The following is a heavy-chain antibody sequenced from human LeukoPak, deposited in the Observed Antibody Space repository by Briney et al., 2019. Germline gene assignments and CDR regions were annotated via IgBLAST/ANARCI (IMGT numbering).Heavy chain of an antibody. CDR2: IYYSGST. D-gene: IGHD2-15*01. Sequence: SETLSLACTVSGGPISSYYWSWIRQPPGKGLEWIGYIYYSGSTNYNPSLKSRVTISVDTSKNQFSLKLSSVTAADTAVYYCARAPPGDCSGGSCPLGYYGMDVWGQGTTVTVSS. CDR1: GGPISSYY. J-gene: IGHJ6*02. V-gene: IGHV4-59*01. CDR3: ARAPPGDCSGGSCPLGYYGMDV.